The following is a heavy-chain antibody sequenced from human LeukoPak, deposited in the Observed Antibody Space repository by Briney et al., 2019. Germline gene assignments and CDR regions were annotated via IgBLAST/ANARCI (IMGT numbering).Heavy chain of an antibody. V-gene: IGHV3-23*01. D-gene: IGHD6-19*01. J-gene: IGHJ4*02. CDR1: GFTFSSYA. Sequence: GGSLRLSCAASGFTFSSYAMSWVRQAPGKGLEWVSAISGSGGSTYYADSVKGRFTISRDNSKNTLYLQMNSLRAEDTAVYYCAKGARDRGVAGGNFDYWGQGTLVTVSS. CDR2: ISGSGGST. CDR3: AKGARDRGVAGGNFDY.